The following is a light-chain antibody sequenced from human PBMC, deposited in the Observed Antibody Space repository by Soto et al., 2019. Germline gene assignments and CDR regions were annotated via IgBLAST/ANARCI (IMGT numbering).Light chain of an antibody. V-gene: IGKV1-39*01. CDR3: QQTFGMFPWT. Sequence: DIQMAQSPSSLSASVGDRITITCRASQNIRDSLNWYQHKPGMAPQLMIFAASNLHSGVPSRFSVSGSGTDFTLTISSLQPEDFATYYCQQTFGMFPWTFGQGTKVE. CDR2: AAS. J-gene: IGKJ1*01. CDR1: QNIRDS.